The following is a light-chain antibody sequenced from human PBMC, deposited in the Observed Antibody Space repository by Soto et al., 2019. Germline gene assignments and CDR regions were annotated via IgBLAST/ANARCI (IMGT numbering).Light chain of an antibody. CDR1: GRDIGAYNY. V-gene: IGLV2-14*01. CDR2: EVE. Sequence: QSVLTQPASVSGSPGQSITISCTGSGRDIGAYNYVSWYQQHPGKAPKLIIYEVENRPSGVSNRFSASKSAFTASLTISGLQAEDEADYYCCAYVNSRSYVFGSGTKVTVL. CDR3: CAYVNSRSYV. J-gene: IGLJ1*01.